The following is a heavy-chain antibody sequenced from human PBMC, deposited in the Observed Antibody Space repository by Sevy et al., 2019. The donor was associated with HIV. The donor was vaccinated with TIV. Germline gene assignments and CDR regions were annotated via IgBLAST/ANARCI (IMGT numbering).Heavy chain of an antibody. CDR3: ARVDHLAYYYDSSGYSTGY. CDR2: INHSGST. J-gene: IGHJ4*02. Sequence: SETLSLTCAVYGGSFSGYYWSWIRQPPGKGLEWIGEINHSGSTNYNPSLKSRVTISVDTSKNQFSLKLGSVTAADTAVYYCARVDHLAYYYDSSGYSTGYWGQGTLVTVSS. D-gene: IGHD3-22*01. V-gene: IGHV4-34*01. CDR1: GGSFSGYY.